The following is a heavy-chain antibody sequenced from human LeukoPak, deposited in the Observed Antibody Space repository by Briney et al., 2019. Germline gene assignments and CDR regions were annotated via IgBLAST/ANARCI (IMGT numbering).Heavy chain of an antibody. CDR3: ARGGSGYSYGYVDY. CDR1: GGTFSSYT. V-gene: IGHV1-69*02. CDR2: IIPILGIA. J-gene: IGHJ4*02. Sequence: SVKVSCKASGGTFSSYTISWVRQAPGQGLEWMGRIIPILGIANYAQKFQGRVTITADKSTSTAYMELSSLRSEYTAVYYCARGGSGYSYGYVDYWGQGTLVTVSS. D-gene: IGHD5-18*01.